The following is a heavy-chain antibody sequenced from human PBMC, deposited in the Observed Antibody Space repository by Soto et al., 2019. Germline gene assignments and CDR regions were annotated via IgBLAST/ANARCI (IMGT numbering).Heavy chain of an antibody. Sequence: PSVKVSCKASGFTFTNHAMQWVRQAPGQTLEWMGWVNAGNGDTRYSQKFQGRVTITRDATASTVYMELIGLRSEDTAVYYCARDDSGFSGSHYIDYFNYWGQGTLVTVSS. D-gene: IGHD1-26*01. CDR3: ARDDSGFSGSHYIDYFNY. J-gene: IGHJ4*02. CDR1: GFTFTNHA. CDR2: VNAGNGDT. V-gene: IGHV1-3*01.